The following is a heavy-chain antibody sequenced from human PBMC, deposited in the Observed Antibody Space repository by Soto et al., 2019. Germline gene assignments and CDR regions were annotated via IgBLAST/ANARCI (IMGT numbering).Heavy chain of an antibody. J-gene: IGHJ3*02. Sequence: QVQLQESGPGLVKPSETLSLTCTVSGVSISSDYWTWIRQSPGKGLEWIAYTSHTGTTDYNPSLMSPGXTXLXXSKNQFSLKLSSVTAAATAVYYCARGPPWMDAFDIWGQGTKVTVSP. V-gene: IGHV4-59*01. CDR3: ARGPPWMDAFDI. D-gene: IGHD5-12*01. CDR2: TSHTGTT. CDR1: GVSISSDY.